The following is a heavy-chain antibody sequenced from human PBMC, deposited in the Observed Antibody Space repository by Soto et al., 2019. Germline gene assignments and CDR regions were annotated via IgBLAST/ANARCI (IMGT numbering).Heavy chain of an antibody. D-gene: IGHD2-2*02. CDR1: GFTFSSYS. V-gene: IGHV3-48*02. CDR3: ARDPCSSTSCNMRYYYGMDV. CDR2: ISSSSSTI. J-gene: IGHJ6*02. Sequence: PGGSLRLSCAASGFTFSSYSMNWVRQAPGKGLEWVSYISSSSSTIYYADSVKGRFTISRDNAKNSVYLQMNRLTDEDTAVYFCARDPCSSTSCNMRYYYGMDVWGQGTTVTVSS.